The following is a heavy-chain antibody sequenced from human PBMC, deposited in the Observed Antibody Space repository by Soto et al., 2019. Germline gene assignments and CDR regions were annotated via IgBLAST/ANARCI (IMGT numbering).Heavy chain of an antibody. Sequence: QVQLVESGGGLVKPGGSLRLSCVASGFTFSDYYMSWVRQAPGKGLEWLSYSSNCGTYTKYAGSVKGRFSISRDNAKNSLYLQINSLRGEDTAIYYCARSGDNYNVLDYWGQGTPVTVSS. CDR3: ARSGDNYNVLDY. V-gene: IGHV3-11*06. CDR1: GFTFSDYY. J-gene: IGHJ4*02. D-gene: IGHD3-10*02. CDR2: SSNCGTYT.